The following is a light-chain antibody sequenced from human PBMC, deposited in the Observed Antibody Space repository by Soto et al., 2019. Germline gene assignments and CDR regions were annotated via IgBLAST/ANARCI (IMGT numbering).Light chain of an antibody. CDR1: QNIRNW. CDR3: QQYNSYWT. J-gene: IGKJ1*01. Sequence: DIQITQSPSTLSASVGDSVTITCRASQNIRNWLAWYQQKPGKAPNXLIYDASSFKSGVPARFSGSGSGTEFTLTISSLQPDDFATYYCQQYNSYWTFGQGTKVDIK. CDR2: DAS. V-gene: IGKV1-5*01.